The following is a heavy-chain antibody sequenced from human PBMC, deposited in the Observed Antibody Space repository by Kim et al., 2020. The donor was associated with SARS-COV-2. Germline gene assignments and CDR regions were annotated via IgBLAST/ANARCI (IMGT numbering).Heavy chain of an antibody. J-gene: IGHJ4*02. CDR1: GFIFTLYD. D-gene: IGHD4-17*01. Sequence: GGSLRLSCAASGFIFTLYDMHWVRQAPGKGLEWLAITSYDDVNKKYADFVKGRFTISRDNSKSTLYLQMNSLRGEDTAVYYCASRRPGGDYDFDDWGRGTRVTVSS. CDR2: TSYDDVNK. V-gene: IGHV3-33*05. CDR3: ASRRPGGDYDFDD.